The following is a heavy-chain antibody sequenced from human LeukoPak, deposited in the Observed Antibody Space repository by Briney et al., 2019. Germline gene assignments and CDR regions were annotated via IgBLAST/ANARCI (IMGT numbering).Heavy chain of an antibody. CDR1: GGSISSSSYY. CDR2: IYYSGST. CDR3: ARVRGHDHFDY. V-gene: IGHV4-61*05. Sequence: PSETLSLTCTVSGGSISSSSYYWSWIRQPPGKGLEWIGYIYYSGSTNYNPSLKSRVTISVDTSKNQFSLKLSSVTAADTAVYYCARVRGHDHFDYWGQGTLVTVSS. J-gene: IGHJ4*02.